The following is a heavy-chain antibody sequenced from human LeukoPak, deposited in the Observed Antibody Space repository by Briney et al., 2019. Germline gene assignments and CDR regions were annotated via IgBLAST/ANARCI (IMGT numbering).Heavy chain of an antibody. V-gene: IGHV3-30*18. CDR2: ISYDGSNK. D-gene: IGHD4-23*01. CDR1: GFTFSSYG. Sequence: GGSLRLSCAASGFTFSSYGMHWVRQAPGKGLEWVAVISYDGSNKYYADSVKGRFTISRDNSKNTLYLQMNSLRAEDTAVYYCAKLIGGGSVVTDYWGQGALVTVSS. J-gene: IGHJ4*02. CDR3: AKLIGGGSVVTDY.